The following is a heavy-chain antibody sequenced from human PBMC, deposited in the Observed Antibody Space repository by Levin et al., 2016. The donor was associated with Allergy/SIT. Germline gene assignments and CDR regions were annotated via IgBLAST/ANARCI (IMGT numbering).Heavy chain of an antibody. J-gene: IGHJ4*02. CDR3: ARGDRYYSGGTVYSGGVDY. V-gene: IGHV3-53*01. CDR1: RFTFSGYS. Sequence: GESLKISCTASRFTFSGYSMSWVRQAPGKGLEWVSVIHSDGSTYYADSVRGRFSISRDNSRSTLFLQMNSLRAEDTAIYYCARGDRYYSGGTVYSGGVDYWGQGTLVTVSS. D-gene: IGHD2-15*01. CDR2: IHSDGST.